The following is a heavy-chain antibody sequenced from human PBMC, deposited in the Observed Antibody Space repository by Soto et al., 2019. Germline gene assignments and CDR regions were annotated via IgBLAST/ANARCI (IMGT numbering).Heavy chain of an antibody. D-gene: IGHD3-22*01. Sequence: SETLSLPCTVSGGSISSYYWSWIRQPPGKGLEWIGYIYYSGSTNYNPSLKSRVTISVDTSKNQFSLKLSSVTAADTAVYYCAREGYYYDSSGPQAFDIWGKGTMVTVSS. CDR2: IYYSGST. CDR1: GGSISSYY. CDR3: AREGYYYDSSGPQAFDI. J-gene: IGHJ3*02. V-gene: IGHV4-59*01.